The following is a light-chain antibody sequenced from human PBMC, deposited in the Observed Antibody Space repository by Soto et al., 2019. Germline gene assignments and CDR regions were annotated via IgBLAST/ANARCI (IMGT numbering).Light chain of an antibody. CDR3: SSYTSSSTRV. V-gene: IGLV2-14*01. CDR1: SSDVGGYNY. J-gene: IGLJ1*01. CDR2: DVI. Sequence: QSVLTQPASVSVSPGQSIAISCTGTSSDVGGYNYVSWYQQHPGKAPKLMVYDVINRPSGVSNRFSGSKSGNTASLTISGLQADDEADYYCSSYTSSSTRVFGTGTKVTVL.